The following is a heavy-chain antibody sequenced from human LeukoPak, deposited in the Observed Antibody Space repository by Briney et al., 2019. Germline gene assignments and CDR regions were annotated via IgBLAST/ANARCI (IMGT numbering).Heavy chain of an antibody. CDR2: INPNSGGT. V-gene: IGHV1-2*02. D-gene: IGHD3-22*01. CDR1: GYTFTSYY. Sequence: ASVKVSCKASGYTFTSYYMHWVRQAPGQGLEWMGWINPNSGGTNYAQKFQGRVTMTEDTSTDTAYMELSSLRSADTAVYYCATEGYYYDSSGFRGFDYWGQGTLVTVSS. CDR3: ATEGYYYDSSGFRGFDY. J-gene: IGHJ4*02.